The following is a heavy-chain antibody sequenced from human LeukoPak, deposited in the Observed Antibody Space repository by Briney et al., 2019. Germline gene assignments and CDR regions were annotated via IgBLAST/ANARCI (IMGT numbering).Heavy chain of an antibody. V-gene: IGHV5-51*01. D-gene: IGHD2-2*01. CDR2: IYPGDSDT. CDR1: GYSFTNYW. Sequence: GESLKISCKGSGYSFTNYWIGWVRQMPGKGLEWMGIIYPGDSDTRYSPSFQGQVAISADKSITTAYLQWSSLKASDTAMYYCATTPAATPGGFDYWGQGTLVIVSS. CDR3: ATTPAATPGGFDY. J-gene: IGHJ4*02.